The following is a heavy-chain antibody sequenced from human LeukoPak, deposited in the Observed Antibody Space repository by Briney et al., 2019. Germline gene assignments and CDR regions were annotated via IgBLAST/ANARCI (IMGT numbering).Heavy chain of an antibody. CDR3: ASRGVVVAASAFDI. D-gene: IGHD2-15*01. CDR2: MNPNSGNT. Sequence: EASVKVSCKASGYTFTSYDINWVRQATGQGLEWMGWMNPNSGNTGYTQKFQGRVTMTRNTSISTAYMELSSLRSEDTAVYYCASRGVVVAASAFDIWGQGTMVTVSS. V-gene: IGHV1-8*01. J-gene: IGHJ3*02. CDR1: GYTFTSYD.